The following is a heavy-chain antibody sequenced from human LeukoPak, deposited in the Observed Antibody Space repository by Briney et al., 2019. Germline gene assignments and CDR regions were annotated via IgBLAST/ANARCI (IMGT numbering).Heavy chain of an antibody. Sequence: SVKVSCKASGGTFSSYAISWVRQAPGQGLEWMGGIIPIFGTANYAQKFQGRVTITADESTSAAYMELSSLRSEDTAVYYCARDSPGPYCSGGSCYPLEYFQHWGQGTLVTVSS. V-gene: IGHV1-69*01. J-gene: IGHJ1*01. CDR2: IIPIFGTA. CDR3: ARDSPGPYCSGGSCYPLEYFQH. D-gene: IGHD2-15*01. CDR1: GGTFSSYA.